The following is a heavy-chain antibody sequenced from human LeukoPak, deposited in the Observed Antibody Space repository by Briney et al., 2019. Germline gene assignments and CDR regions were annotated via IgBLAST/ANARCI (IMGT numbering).Heavy chain of an antibody. CDR3: ARDSEYSSSFAFDI. Sequence: GGSLRLSCAASGFTFSSHWMIWVRQAPGKGLEWVAYINQDASERYYVDAVKGRFTFSREKDKNSLYLQMNSRRAEDTAVYYCARDSEYSSSFAFDIWGQGTMVTVSS. CDR1: GFTFSSHW. CDR2: INQDASER. V-gene: IGHV3-7*01. D-gene: IGHD6-13*01. J-gene: IGHJ3*02.